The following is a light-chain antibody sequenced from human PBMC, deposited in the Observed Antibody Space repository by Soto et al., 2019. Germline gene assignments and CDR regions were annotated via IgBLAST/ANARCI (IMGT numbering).Light chain of an antibody. CDR2: ITS. CDR3: LRYYGGAQGWL. J-gene: IGLJ2*01. CDR1: TGTVTSGYY. Sequence: QAVVTQEPSLTVSPGGTVTLTCASCTGTVTSGYYPNWFQQKPGQAPRSLIYITSNKHSWTPARFSGSLLGDKAALTLSGVQPEDEAVYYCLRYYGGAQGWLFGGGTKVTVL. V-gene: IGLV7-43*01.